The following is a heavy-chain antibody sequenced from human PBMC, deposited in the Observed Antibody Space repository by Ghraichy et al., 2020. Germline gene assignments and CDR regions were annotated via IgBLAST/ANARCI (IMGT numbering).Heavy chain of an antibody. J-gene: IGHJ4*02. D-gene: IGHD2-21*01. CDR1: GFTFSNSA. V-gene: IGHV3-64*01. CDR2: ISSDGGRT. Sequence: GGSLRLSCAASGFTFSNSAMYWVRQAPGKGLEYVSAISSDGGRTFYANSVKGRFTISRDNSKNTLYLQMGSLRTEDMAIYYCAIVKREPGWFVVHFYYWSQGMLVTGSS. CDR3: AIVKREPGWFVVHFYY.